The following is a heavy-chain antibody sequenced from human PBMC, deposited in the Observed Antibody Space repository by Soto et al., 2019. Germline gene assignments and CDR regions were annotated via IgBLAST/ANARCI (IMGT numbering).Heavy chain of an antibody. CDR1: GFSFTASA. CDR3: AKDLLLPDDC. V-gene: IGHV3-23*01. J-gene: IGHJ4*02. Sequence: GGSVRLSCAASGFSFTASAMSWVRQAPGKGLEWVSAISATADAAYYPDSVKGRFTISRDNSRNTLYLQMNSLRAEDTAVYYCAKDLLLPDDCWGQGTRVTVSS. CDR2: ISATADAA. D-gene: IGHD2-15*01.